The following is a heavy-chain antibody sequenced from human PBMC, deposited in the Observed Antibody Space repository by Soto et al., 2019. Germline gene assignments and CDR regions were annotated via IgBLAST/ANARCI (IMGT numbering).Heavy chain of an antibody. CDR2: IYHSGST. CDR3: AREWYYYDSSGYYYPTGFDY. D-gene: IGHD3-22*01. Sequence: PSETLSLTCAVSGGSISSSNWWSWVRQPPGKGMEWIGEIYHSGSTNYNPSLKSRVTISVDKSKNQFSLKLSSVTAADTAVYYCAREWYYYDSSGYYYPTGFDYWGQGTLVT. V-gene: IGHV4-4*02. CDR1: GGSISSSNW. J-gene: IGHJ4*02.